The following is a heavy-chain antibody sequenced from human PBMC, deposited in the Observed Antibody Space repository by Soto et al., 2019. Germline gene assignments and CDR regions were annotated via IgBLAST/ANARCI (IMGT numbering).Heavy chain of an antibody. Sequence: QVQLQESGPGLVRPSETLSLTCTVSGGSVRNNNFWWTWIRQSPGQRVAWLGSSYYSGSTKNNPSLKSRVTISVDTSKNHFSLRLISVTAADTAVYFCARDQRDDYVWGPNGLFDSWGRGTLVTVSS. CDR3: ARDQRDDYVWGPNGLFDS. CDR1: GGSVRNNNFW. V-gene: IGHV4-61*01. J-gene: IGHJ4*02. CDR2: SYYSGST. D-gene: IGHD3-16*01.